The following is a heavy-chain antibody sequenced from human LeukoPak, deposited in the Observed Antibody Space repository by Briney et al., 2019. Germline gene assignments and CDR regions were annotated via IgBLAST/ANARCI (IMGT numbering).Heavy chain of an antibody. D-gene: IGHD3-10*01. CDR3: AKPGRGYYYGSGSYPVAFDI. CDR2: IDPSDSYT. CDR1: GYSFTSYW. V-gene: IGHV5-10-1*01. J-gene: IGHJ3*02. Sequence: KPGESLRISWKGSGYSFTSYWISWVRQMPGKGLEWMGRIDPSDSYTNYSPSFQGHVTISADNSISTAYLQWSSLKASDTAMYYCAKPGRGYYYGSGSYPVAFDIWGQGTMVTVSS.